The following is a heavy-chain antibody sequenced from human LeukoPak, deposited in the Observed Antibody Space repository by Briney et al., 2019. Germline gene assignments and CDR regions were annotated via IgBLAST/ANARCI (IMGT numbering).Heavy chain of an antibody. V-gene: IGHV3-23*01. CDR2: VSGSGSDT. CDR1: GFTFAHYA. CDR3: AKIYCTTITCPAYWYGMDV. D-gene: IGHD2-8*01. Sequence: GGSLRLSCAASGFTFAHYAMVWVRQAPGKGLESIASVSGSGSDTYYTDSVEGRFTISRDNSKNTIYLQMNSLRAEDTAVYYCAKIYCTTITCPAYWYGMDVWGQGTTVTVSS. J-gene: IGHJ6*02.